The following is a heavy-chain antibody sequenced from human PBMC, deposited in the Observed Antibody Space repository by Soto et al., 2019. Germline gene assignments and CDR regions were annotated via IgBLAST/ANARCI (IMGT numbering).Heavy chain of an antibody. V-gene: IGHV4-34*01. D-gene: IGHD3-10*01. J-gene: IGHJ6*02. CDR3: ARVSGYYGSGRYGMDV. Sequence: QVQLQQWGAGLLKPSETLSLTCAVSGGSFSGYYWSWIRQPPGKGLEWIGEINHSGSTNYNPSLKSRVTISVDASKSQFSLKLSSVTAADTAVYYCARVSGYYGSGRYGMDVWGQGTTVTVSS. CDR2: INHSGST. CDR1: GGSFSGYY.